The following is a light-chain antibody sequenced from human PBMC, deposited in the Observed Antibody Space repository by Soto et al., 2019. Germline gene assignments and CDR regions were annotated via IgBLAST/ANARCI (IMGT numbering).Light chain of an antibody. CDR1: SNDVGGYNY. CDR3: SSYTSSSTLV. V-gene: IGLV2-14*03. Sequence: QSVLTQPASVSGSPGQSITISCTGTSNDVGGYNYVSWYQQHPGKAPKLMIYDVTNRPSGVSNRFSGSKSGNTASLTISGLQADDEADYYCSSYTSSSTLVFGGGTKLTVL. J-gene: IGLJ2*01. CDR2: DVT.